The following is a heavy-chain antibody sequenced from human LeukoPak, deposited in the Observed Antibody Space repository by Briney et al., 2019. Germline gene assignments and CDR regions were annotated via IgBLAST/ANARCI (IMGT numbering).Heavy chain of an antibody. CDR3: ARLPYWSYYDSSGYYPP. V-gene: IGHV1-69*06. CDR2: IIPIFGTA. D-gene: IGHD3-22*01. Sequence: SVKVSCKASGGTFSSYAISWVRQAPGQGLEWMGRIIPIFGTANYAQKFQGRVTITADKSTSTAYMELSSLRSEDTAVYYRARLPYWSYYDSSGYYPPWGQGTLVTVSS. CDR1: GGTFSSYA. J-gene: IGHJ5*02.